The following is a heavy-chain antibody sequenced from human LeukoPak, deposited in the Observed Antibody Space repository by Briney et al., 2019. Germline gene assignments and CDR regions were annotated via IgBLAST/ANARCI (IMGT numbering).Heavy chain of an antibody. CDR3: ARSDWNYHRYYYYYMDV. Sequence: GGSLRLSCAVSGFTFNTYGTHWVRQTPNKGLEWVSSIDSSGGYMFYADSVKGRFTISRDNAKNSPYLQMNSLRAEDTAVYYCARSDWNYHRYYYYYMDVWGKGTTVTVSS. D-gene: IGHD1-7*01. CDR1: GFTFNTYG. CDR2: IDSSGGYM. V-gene: IGHV3-21*01. J-gene: IGHJ6*03.